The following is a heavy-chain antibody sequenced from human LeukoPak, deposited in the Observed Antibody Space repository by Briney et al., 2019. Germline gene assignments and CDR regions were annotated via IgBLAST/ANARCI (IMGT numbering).Heavy chain of an antibody. CDR1: GFSVGNYA. Sequence: GGCLSLSWAPAGFSVGNYAISSGSQPAGRGLGWVSSIDVGTTNTYYADSVKGRFTISRDNSKNTLYLQINSLRAEDTALYFCAKDGFRGDCNAGSCYPFDPWGQGTLVTVSS. CDR3: AKDGFRGDCNAGSCYPFDP. J-gene: IGHJ5*02. V-gene: IGHV3-23*01. D-gene: IGHD2-15*01. CDR2: IDVGTTNT.